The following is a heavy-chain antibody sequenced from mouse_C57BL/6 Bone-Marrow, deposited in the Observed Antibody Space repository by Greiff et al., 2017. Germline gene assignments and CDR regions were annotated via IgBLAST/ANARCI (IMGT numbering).Heavy chain of an antibody. V-gene: IGHV1-66*01. D-gene: IGHD1-1*01. J-gene: IGHJ1*03. CDR1: GYSFTSYY. CDR3: ARDGSSYWYFDG. CDR2: IYPGNGTT. Sequence: QVQLQQSGPELVKPGASVKISCKASGYSFTSYYIHWVKQRPGPGLEWIGWIYPGNGTTQYNEKFKGKATLTSDTSSSTAYMQLSSLTSADSAVYYCARDGSSYWYFDGWGTGTTVTVSS.